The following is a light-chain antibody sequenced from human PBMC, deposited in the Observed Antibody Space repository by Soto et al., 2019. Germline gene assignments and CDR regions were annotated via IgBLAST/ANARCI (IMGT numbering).Light chain of an antibody. CDR2: GAP. V-gene: IGKV3-20*01. CDR1: QSVSSSY. J-gene: IGKJ1*01. CDR3: QQYGSSPPWT. Sequence: DIVLTQYQGPLYLSPGERATLPCRASQSVSSSYLAWYQQKPGQPQRLLIYGAPSRATGIPDRFSGSVSWTDFTLTISRLEPEDLAVYYCQQYGSSPPWTFGQGTKVDI.